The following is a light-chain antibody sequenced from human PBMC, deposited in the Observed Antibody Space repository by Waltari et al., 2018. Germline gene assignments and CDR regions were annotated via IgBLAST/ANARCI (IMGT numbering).Light chain of an antibody. J-gene: IGKJ3*01. Sequence: EVVLTQSPGTLSLSPGERATLSCGASRSVSGDYLAWYQKKPGQAPRLLIHSSSSRATGVPDRFSGSGSGTDFTLTISRLEPEDFAVYYCHQYGNSPFTFGPGTKVDIK. V-gene: IGKV3-20*01. CDR1: RSVSGDY. CDR2: SSS. CDR3: HQYGNSPFT.